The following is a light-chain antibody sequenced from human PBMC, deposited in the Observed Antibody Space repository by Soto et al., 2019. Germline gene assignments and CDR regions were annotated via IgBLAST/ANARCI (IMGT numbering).Light chain of an antibody. CDR2: GNT. CDR3: QSYDSSLSASYV. Sequence: QSVVTEPPSLSGAPGQRVTISCTGCISKIGAGCEVHWYQHLPGKAPKLLIYGNTNRPSGVPDRFSGSKSGTSASLAITGLQAEDEADYYCQSYDSSLSASYVFGGGTKVTVL. J-gene: IGLJ1*01. V-gene: IGLV1-40*01. CDR1: ISKIGAGCE.